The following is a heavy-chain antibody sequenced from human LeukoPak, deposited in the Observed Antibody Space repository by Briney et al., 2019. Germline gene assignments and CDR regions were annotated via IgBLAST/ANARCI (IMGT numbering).Heavy chain of an antibody. V-gene: IGHV3-30*02. Sequence: GGSLRLSFAASGFTFTNYGMHWVRQAPGKGLEWVAVVWFDGTNKYYADSVKGRFTISRDNSKNTLYLQMNSLRAEDTAVYYCAKDQIRLLWFGDGIYGMDVWGQGTTVTVSS. CDR1: GFTFTNYG. J-gene: IGHJ6*02. D-gene: IGHD3-10*01. CDR2: VWFDGTNK. CDR3: AKDQIRLLWFGDGIYGMDV.